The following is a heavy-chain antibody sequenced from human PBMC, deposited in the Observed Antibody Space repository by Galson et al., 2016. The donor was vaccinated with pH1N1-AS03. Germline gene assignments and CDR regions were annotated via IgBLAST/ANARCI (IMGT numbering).Heavy chain of an antibody. V-gene: IGHV4-61*09. CDR1: GGSISSGSYY. Sequence: TLSLTCTVSGGSISSGSYYWSWIRQPAGKGLEWIGHIYTTGSTNYDPSLKSRVTISMDTSKNQFSLNLSSVTAADTAVYYCARGRLTYQLLSNWFDPWGQGILVTVSS. J-gene: IGHJ5*02. D-gene: IGHD2-2*01. CDR3: ARGRLTYQLLSNWFDP. CDR2: IYTTGST.